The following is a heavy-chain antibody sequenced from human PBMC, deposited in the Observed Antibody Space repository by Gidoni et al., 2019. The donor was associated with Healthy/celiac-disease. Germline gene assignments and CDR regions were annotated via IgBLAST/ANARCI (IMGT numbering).Heavy chain of an antibody. Sequence: QVQLVQSGAEVKKPGASVKVSCKASGYTFTGYYMHWVRQAPGQGLEWMGWINPNSGGTNYAQKFQGRVTMTRDTSISTAYMELSRLRSDDTAVYYCAREVVRGVIITSLSFDYWGQGTLVTVSS. CDR3: AREVVRGVIITSLSFDY. D-gene: IGHD3-10*01. J-gene: IGHJ4*02. CDR1: GYTFTGYY. CDR2: INPNSGGT. V-gene: IGHV1-2*02.